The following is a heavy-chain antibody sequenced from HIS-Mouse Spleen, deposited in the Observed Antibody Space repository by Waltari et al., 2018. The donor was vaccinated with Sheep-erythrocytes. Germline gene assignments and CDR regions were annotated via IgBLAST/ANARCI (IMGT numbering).Heavy chain of an antibody. D-gene: IGHD1-26*01. CDR1: GFTCGSYS. Sequence: EVQLVESGGGLVKPGGSLRLPCAASGFTCGSYSMDWVRQAPGEGLDWVSSISSSSSYIYYADSVKGRFTISRDNAKNSLYLQMNSLRAEDTAVYYCARVASGATFDYWGQGTLVTVSS. V-gene: IGHV3-21*01. J-gene: IGHJ4*02. CDR3: ARVASGATFDY. CDR2: ISSSSSYI.